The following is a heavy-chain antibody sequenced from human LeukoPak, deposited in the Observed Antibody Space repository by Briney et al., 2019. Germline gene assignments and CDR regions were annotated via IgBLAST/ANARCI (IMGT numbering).Heavy chain of an antibody. CDR2: IRYDGSDK. CDR3: AKDLMRDRWFGES. V-gene: IGHV3-30*02. Sequence: GGSLRLSCAASGFTFSSYGMHWVRQAPGKGLEWVAFIRYDGSDKFYRNSVKGRFTISRDTSRNTLYLQMNSLRPEDTAVYYCAKDLMRDRWFGESWGQGTLVTVSS. J-gene: IGHJ5*02. D-gene: IGHD3-10*01. CDR1: GFTFSSYG.